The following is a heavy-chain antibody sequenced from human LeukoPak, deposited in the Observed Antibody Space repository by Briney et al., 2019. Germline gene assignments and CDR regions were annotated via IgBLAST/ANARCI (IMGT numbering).Heavy chain of an antibody. CDR2: IYPGDSDT. D-gene: IGHD5-12*01. Sequence: GESLKISCKGSGYSFTSYWIGWVRQMPGKGLEWMGIIYPGDSDTRYSPSFQGQVTISADKSISTAYLQWSSLKASDTAMYYCARHYPGALNSGYDARYYYYMDVWGKGTTVTVSS. CDR1: GYSFTSYW. V-gene: IGHV5-51*01. J-gene: IGHJ6*03. CDR3: ARHYPGALNSGYDARYYYYMDV.